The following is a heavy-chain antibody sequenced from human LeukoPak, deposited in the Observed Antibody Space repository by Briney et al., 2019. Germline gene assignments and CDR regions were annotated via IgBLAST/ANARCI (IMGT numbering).Heavy chain of an antibody. V-gene: IGHV5-10-1*01. D-gene: IGHD6-19*01. CDR3: ARHLYSSGWYSWFDP. CDR1: GYRFTSYW. Sequence: GESLQISFRGPGYRFTSYWISWVRPMPGKGLEWMGRIDPSDSYTNYSPSFQGHVTISADKSISTAYLQWSSLKASDTAMYYCARHLYSSGWYSWFDPWGQGTLVTVSS. J-gene: IGHJ5*02. CDR2: IDPSDSYT.